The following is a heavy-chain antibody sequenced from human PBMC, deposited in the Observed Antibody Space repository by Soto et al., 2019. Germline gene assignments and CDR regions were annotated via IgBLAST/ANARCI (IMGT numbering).Heavy chain of an antibody. Sequence: ASVKVPCKTSGYTFTSYAMHWVRQAPGQRLEWMGWINAGNGNTKYSQKFQGRVTITRDTSASTAYMELSSLRSEDTAVYYCARTSGYYFYDYWGQGTLVTVSS. D-gene: IGHD3-3*01. CDR3: ARTSGYYFYDY. CDR2: INAGNGNT. J-gene: IGHJ4*02. V-gene: IGHV1-3*01. CDR1: GYTFTSYA.